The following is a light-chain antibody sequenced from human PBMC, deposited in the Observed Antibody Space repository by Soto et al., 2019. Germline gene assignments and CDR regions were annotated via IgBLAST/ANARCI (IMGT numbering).Light chain of an antibody. CDR1: QSLSIW. J-gene: IGKJ1*01. CDR3: HQYNRFPRT. Sequence: DIQMTQSPSTLSASVGDRVTITCRASQSLSIWLAWYQQKPGKAPKLLIYKASTLQSGVPSRFCGSVSGTEFTLSIPSLQADDFATYYCHQYNRFPRTFGQWTKVEFK. CDR2: KAS. V-gene: IGKV1-5*03.